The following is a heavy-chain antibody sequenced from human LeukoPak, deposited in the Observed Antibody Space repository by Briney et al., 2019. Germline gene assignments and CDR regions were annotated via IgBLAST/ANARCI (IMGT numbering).Heavy chain of an antibody. CDR2: IYHSGST. J-gene: IGHJ4*02. V-gene: IGHV4-38-2*02. Sequence: PSETLSLTCTVSGYSISSGYYWGWIRQPPGKGLEWIGSIYHSGSTYYNPSLKSRVTISVDTSKNQFSLRLSSVTAADTAVYYCARAPLSFDYWGQGTLVTVSS. CDR1: GYSISSGYY. CDR3: ARAPLSFDY.